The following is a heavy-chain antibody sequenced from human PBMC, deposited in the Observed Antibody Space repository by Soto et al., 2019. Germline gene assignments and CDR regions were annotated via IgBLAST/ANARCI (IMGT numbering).Heavy chain of an antibody. CDR2: ISSTTNYI. D-gene: IGHD3-16*02. J-gene: IGHJ6*02. Sequence: PGGSLRLSCAASGFTFTRYSMNWVRQAPGKGLEWVSSISSTTNYIYYGDSMKGRFTISRDNAKNSLYLQMNSLRAEDTAVYYCAREYYDYVWGSYRYYYGMDVWGQGTTVTVSS. V-gene: IGHV3-21*01. CDR1: GFTFTRYS. CDR3: AREYYDYVWGSYRYYYGMDV.